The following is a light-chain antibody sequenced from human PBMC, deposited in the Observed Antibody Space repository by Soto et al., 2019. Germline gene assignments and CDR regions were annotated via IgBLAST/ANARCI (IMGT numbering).Light chain of an antibody. CDR3: QQYSTSRT. CDR1: QSVGSSY. V-gene: IGKV3D-20*01. J-gene: IGKJ1*01. Sequence: EIVLTQSPVTLSLSPGERATLSCGASQSVGSSYLAWYQQKPGLAPRLLIHDASIRATGIPDRFSGSGSGADFTLTISRLEPEDFALYYCQQYSTSRTFGQGTKVDIK. CDR2: DAS.